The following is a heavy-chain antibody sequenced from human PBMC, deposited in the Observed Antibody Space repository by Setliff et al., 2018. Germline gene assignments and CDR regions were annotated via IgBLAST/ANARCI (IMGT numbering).Heavy chain of an antibody. Sequence: LRLSCAASGFTVSSNYMSWVRQAPGKGLEWVSVIYSDGSTYHADSVKGRFTISRDNSKNTLYLQMNSLRAEDTAVYYCAKRGGYGSGSPDWYFDLWGRGTLVTVSS. V-gene: IGHV3-66*01. CDR2: IYSDGST. CDR3: AKRGGYGSGSPDWYFDL. CDR1: GFTVSSNY. J-gene: IGHJ2*01. D-gene: IGHD3-10*01.